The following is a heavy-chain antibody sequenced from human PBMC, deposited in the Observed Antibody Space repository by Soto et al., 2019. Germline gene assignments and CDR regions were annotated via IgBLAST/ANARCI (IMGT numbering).Heavy chain of an antibody. CDR1: GGSISSSSYY. D-gene: IGHD3-22*01. V-gene: IGHV4-39*01. Sequence: QLQLQESGPGLVKPSETLSLTCTVSGGSISSSSYYWGWIRQPPGKGLEWIGSIYYSGSTYYNPSLKSRVTISVDTSKNQFSLKLSSVTAADTAVYYCARHRWLLRSFTKPVDYWGQGTLVTVSS. CDR3: ARHRWLLRSFTKPVDY. J-gene: IGHJ4*02. CDR2: IYYSGST.